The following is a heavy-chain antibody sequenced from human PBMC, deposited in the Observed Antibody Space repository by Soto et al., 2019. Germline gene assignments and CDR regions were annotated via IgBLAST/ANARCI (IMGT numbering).Heavy chain of an antibody. D-gene: IGHD3-3*01. J-gene: IGHJ6*02. CDR2: IRSKAYGGTT. V-gene: IGHV3-49*03. CDR3: TRDRDYYDLWSGYSDYYYGLDV. Sequence: GGSLRLSCTASGFPFGDYAMSWFRQAPGEGLEWVGFIRSKAYGGTTEYAASVKGRFTISRDDSKSIAYLQMNSLKTEDTAVYYCTRDRDYYDLWSGYSDYYYGLDVPGQGTTVTVSS. CDR1: GFPFGDYA.